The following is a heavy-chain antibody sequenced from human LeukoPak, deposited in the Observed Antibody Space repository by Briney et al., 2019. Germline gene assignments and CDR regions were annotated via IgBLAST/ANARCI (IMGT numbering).Heavy chain of an antibody. CDR3: AREGPAAINWFDP. Sequence: GGSLRLSCAASGFTFSSYSMNWVRQAPGKGLEWVSSISSSSSYIYYADSVKGRFTISRDNAKNSLYLQMNSLRAEDTAVYDCAREGPAAINWFDPWGQGTLVTVSS. J-gene: IGHJ5*02. V-gene: IGHV3-21*01. D-gene: IGHD2-2*01. CDR1: GFTFSSYS. CDR2: ISSSSSYI.